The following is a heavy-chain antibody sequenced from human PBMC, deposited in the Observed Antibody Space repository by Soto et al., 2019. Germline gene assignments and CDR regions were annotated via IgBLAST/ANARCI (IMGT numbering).Heavy chain of an antibody. J-gene: IGHJ4*02. D-gene: IGHD3-10*01. CDR2: IIPILGIA. Sequence: QVQLVQSGAEVKKPGSSVKVSCKASGGTFSSYTISWVRQAPGQGLEWMGRIIPILGIANYAQKFQGRGRITANKATSPAYMELSRLRSEDTAVYYCARAHMVRGVIPFDYWGQGTLVTVSS. CDR1: GGTFSSYT. CDR3: ARAHMVRGVIPFDY. V-gene: IGHV1-69*02.